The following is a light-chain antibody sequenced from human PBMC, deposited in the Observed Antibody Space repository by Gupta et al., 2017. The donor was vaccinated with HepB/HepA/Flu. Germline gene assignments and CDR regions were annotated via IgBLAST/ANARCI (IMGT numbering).Light chain of an antibody. CDR1: NLGNKY. V-gene: IGLV3-1*01. CDR3: QAWDTNRYV. Sequence: SYDLTQPPSVSVSPGQTANITCSGNNLGNKYTCWFHQKPGQSPVLVIYKDTQRPSGIPERFSGSTSGNTATLTISGTQAMDEADHYCQAWDTNRYVFGTGTKVTVL. J-gene: IGLJ1*01. CDR2: KDT.